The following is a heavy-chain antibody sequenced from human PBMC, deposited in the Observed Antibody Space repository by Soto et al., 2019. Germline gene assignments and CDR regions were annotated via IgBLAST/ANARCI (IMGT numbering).Heavy chain of an antibody. CDR1: GYTFTGYY. CDR2: INPNSGGT. D-gene: IGHD3-22*01. V-gene: IGHV1-2*04. J-gene: IGHJ3*02. CDR3: AIPYYYDSSGYYSDAFDI. Sequence: SVKVYCKASGYTFTGYYMHWVRQAPVQGLEWMGWINPNSGGTNYAQKFQGWVTMTRDTSISTAYMELSRLRSDDTAVYYCAIPYYYDSSGYYSDAFDIWGQGTMVTVSS.